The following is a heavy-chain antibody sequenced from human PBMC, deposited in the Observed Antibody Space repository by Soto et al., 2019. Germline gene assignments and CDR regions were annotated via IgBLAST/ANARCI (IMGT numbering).Heavy chain of an antibody. V-gene: IGHV3-64*01. CDR3: AWGVVVVAATYVMVV. D-gene: IGHD2-15*01. Sequence: EVQLVESGGGLVQPGGSLRLSCAASGFTFSSYAMHWVRQAPGKGLEYVSAISSNGGSTYYANSVKGRFTISRDNSKNTLYLQMGSLRAEDMAVYYCAWGVVVVAATYVMVVWGQGTTVTVSS. J-gene: IGHJ6*02. CDR1: GFTFSSYA. CDR2: ISSNGGST.